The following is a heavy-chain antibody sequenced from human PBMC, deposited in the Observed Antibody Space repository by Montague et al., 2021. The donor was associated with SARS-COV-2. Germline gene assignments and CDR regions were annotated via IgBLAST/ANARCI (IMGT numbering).Heavy chain of an antibody. Sequence: SETLSLTCLVSGGTISTDNPYWYWAWIRQPPGKGLEWIGSIFHNGDSYYNPSLNTRVTISIDTSRNHFSLSLTPVTAPDTAVYYCARHVSNLRAAVDYFDYWGQGTPVTVSS. D-gene: IGHD5/OR15-5a*01. V-gene: IGHV4-39*01. CDR3: ARHVSNLRAAVDYFDY. J-gene: IGHJ4*02. CDR1: GGTISTDNPYWY. CDR2: IFHNGDS.